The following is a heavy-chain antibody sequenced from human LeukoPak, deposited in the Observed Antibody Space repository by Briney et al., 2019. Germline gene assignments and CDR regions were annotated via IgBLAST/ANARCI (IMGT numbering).Heavy chain of an antibody. CDR1: GFTFSSYG. CDR2: LRYDGGNK. D-gene: IGHD6-19*01. V-gene: IGHV3-30*02. CDR3: AKWAGSGQDFLGPFDY. J-gene: IGHJ4*02. Sequence: GGSLRLSCAASGFTFSSYGMHWVRQAPGRGLEWVAYLRYDGGNKYYADLVKGRFTISRDNSKNTLFLQMNSLRAEDTALYYCAKWAGSGQDFLGPFDYWGQGTLVTVSS.